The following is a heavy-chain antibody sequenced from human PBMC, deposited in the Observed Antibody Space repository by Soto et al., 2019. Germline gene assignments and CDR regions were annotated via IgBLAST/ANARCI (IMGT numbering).Heavy chain of an antibody. CDR2: IKQDGSEK. CDR3: ARDVVVVAARGDYYYYYGMDV. CDR1: GFTFSSYW. D-gene: IGHD2-15*01. V-gene: IGHV3-7*01. Sequence: SGGSLRLSCAASGFTFSSYWMSWVRQAPGKGLEWVANIKQDGSEKYYVDSVKGRFTISRDNAKNSLYLQMNSLRAEDTAVYYCARDVVVVAARGDYYYYYGMDVWGQGTTVTVSS. J-gene: IGHJ6*02.